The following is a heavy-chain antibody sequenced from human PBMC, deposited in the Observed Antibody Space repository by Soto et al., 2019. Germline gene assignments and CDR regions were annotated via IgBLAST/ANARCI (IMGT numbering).Heavy chain of an antibody. J-gene: IGHJ4*02. Sequence: EVQLLESGGGLVRPGGSLRLSCAASGFTFSSCAMRWVRQAPGKGLEWVSVVSGSGGSTEYADSVKGRFTVSRDNSKNTLYLQMHGLRAEDTAVYYCAKGVTLCFNMIRGDFDYWGQGTVVTVSS. CDR2: VSGSGGST. V-gene: IGHV3-23*01. D-gene: IGHD3-10*01. CDR1: GFTFSSCA. CDR3: AKGVTLCFNMIRGDFDY.